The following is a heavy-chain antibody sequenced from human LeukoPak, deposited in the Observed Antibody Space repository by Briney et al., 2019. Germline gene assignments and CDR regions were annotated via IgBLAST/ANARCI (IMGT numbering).Heavy chain of an antibody. D-gene: IGHD3-22*01. Sequence: ASVKVSCKASGYTFTSYGISWVRQAPGQGLEWMGWISAYNGNTNYAQKLQGRVTMTTDTFTSTAYMELRSLRSDDTAVYYCARPKYYYDSSGYYSDAFDIWGQGTMVTVSS. CDR3: ARPKYYYDSSGYYSDAFDI. CDR1: GYTFTSYG. CDR2: ISAYNGNT. V-gene: IGHV1-18*01. J-gene: IGHJ3*02.